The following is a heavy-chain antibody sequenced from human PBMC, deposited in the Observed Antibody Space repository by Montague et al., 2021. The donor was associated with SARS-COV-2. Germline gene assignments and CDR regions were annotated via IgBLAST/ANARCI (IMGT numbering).Heavy chain of an antibody. CDR2: IYYSGSS. V-gene: IGHV4-31*03. D-gene: IGHD2-21*01. CDR3: ARARTSLIVVVNEFDY. Sequence: TLSLTCTVSGGSINSGSYYWSWIRQHPGKGLEWIGYIYYSGSSYYNPSLKSRVTISVDTSKNQFSLRLSSVTAADTALYYCARARTSLIVVVNEFDYWGQGTLVTVSS. J-gene: IGHJ4*02. CDR1: GGSINSGSYY.